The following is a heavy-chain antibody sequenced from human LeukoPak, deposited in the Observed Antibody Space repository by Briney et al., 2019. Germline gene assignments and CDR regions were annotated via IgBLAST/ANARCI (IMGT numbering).Heavy chain of an antibody. V-gene: IGHV4-61*01. J-gene: IGHJ4*02. CDR3: ARGSMPQYYFDY. D-gene: IGHD2/OR15-2a*01. Sequence: PSETLSLTCTVSGYSLSSGYYWGWIRQSPGKGLEWIGYLYYSGSTNSNPSLESRVTISIDTSKNQFSLKLSSVTAADTAVYYCARGSMPQYYFDYWGQGTLVTVSS. CDR2: LYYSGST. CDR1: GYSLSSGYY.